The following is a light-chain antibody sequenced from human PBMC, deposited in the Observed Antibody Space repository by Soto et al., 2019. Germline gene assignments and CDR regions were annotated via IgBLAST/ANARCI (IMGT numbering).Light chain of an antibody. CDR2: DAS. V-gene: IGKV3-11*01. CDR1: QSVRSL. J-gene: IGKJ5*01. CDR3: QQRSSWPLT. Sequence: EIVLTQSPATLSLSLGERATLSCRASQSVRSLLAWYQQKPGQAPRLLIYDASNRATGIPARFSGSGSGTDFTLTISSLEPEDFAIYYCQQRSSWPLTFGQGTRLEIK.